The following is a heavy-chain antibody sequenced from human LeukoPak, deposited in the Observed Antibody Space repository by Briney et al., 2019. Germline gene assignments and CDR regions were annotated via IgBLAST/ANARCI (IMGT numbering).Heavy chain of an antibody. V-gene: IGHV4-4*07. D-gene: IGHD5-18*01. J-gene: IGHJ5*02. CDR1: GGSISSYY. CDR3: ARDATAMVNWFDP. CDR2: IYTSGST. Sequence: SETLSLTCTVSGGSISSYYLSWIRQPAGKGLEWLGRIYTSGSTNYNPSLKSRVTMSVDTSKNRFSLKLSSVTAADTAVYYCARDATAMVNWFDPWGQGTLVTVSS.